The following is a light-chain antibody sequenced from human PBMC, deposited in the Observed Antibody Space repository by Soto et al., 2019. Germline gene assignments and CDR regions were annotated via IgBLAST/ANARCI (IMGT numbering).Light chain of an antibody. CDR2: AAS. CDR1: QSISSY. Sequence: DIQITQSPSSLSASVGDRVTITCLSSQSISSYLNWYQQKPGKAPKLLIYAASSLQSGVPSRFSGSGSGTDFTLTIGSLQPEDFATYYCQQSYSTPLTFGGGTKVDI. V-gene: IGKV1-39*01. J-gene: IGKJ4*01. CDR3: QQSYSTPLT.